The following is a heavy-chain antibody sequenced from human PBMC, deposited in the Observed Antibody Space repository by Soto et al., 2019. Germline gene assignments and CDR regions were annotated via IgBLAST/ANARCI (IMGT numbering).Heavy chain of an antibody. D-gene: IGHD4-17*01. CDR2: INLRGGTT. CDR3: ARGPDDSDVPRWDY. J-gene: IGHJ4*02. V-gene: IGHV1-46*02. CDR1: GYNFNQYY. Sequence: QVQLMQSGAEVRKPGASVRLSCETSGYNFNQYYIHWVRQAPGQGLEWMGIINLRGGTTEYAHKFRGRVTVTGDTYTRTAYMELRSLRSDDTAIYFCARGPDDSDVPRWDYWGQGTLVTVSS.